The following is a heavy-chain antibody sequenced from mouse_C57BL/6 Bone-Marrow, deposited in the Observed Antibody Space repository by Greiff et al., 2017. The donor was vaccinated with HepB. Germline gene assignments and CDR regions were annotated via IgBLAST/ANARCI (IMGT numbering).Heavy chain of an antibody. CDR3: ARRTAGSSYRGGAMDY. V-gene: IGHV1-52*01. Sequence: QVQLKQPGAELVRPGSSVKLSCKASGYTFTSYWMHWVKQRPIQGLEWIGNIDPSDSETHYNQKFKDKATLTVDKSSSTAYMQLSSLTSEDSAVYYCARRTAGSSYRGGAMDYWGQGTSVTVSS. CDR2: IDPSDSET. CDR1: GYTFTSYW. J-gene: IGHJ4*01. D-gene: IGHD1-1*01.